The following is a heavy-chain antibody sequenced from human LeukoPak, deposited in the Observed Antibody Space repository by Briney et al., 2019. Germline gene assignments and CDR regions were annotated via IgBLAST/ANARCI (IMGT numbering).Heavy chain of an antibody. CDR3: AKGLPHLDFWSGPPLDY. D-gene: IGHD3-3*01. V-gene: IGHV3-30*18. CDR1: GFTVSSYG. J-gene: IGHJ4*02. CDR2: ISYDGSNK. Sequence: GGSLRLSCAASGFTVSSYGMHWVRQAPGKGLEWVAVISYDGSNKYYADSVKGRFTISRDNSKNTLYLQMNSLRAEDTAVYYCAKGLPHLDFWSGPPLDYWGQGTLVTVSS.